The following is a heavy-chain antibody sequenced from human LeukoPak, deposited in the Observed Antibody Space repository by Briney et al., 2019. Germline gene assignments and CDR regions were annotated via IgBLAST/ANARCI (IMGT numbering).Heavy chain of an antibody. V-gene: IGHV1-69*01. Sequence: GASVKVPCKASGGTFSSYAISWVRQAPGQGLEWMGGIIPIFGTANYAQKFQGRVMITADESTSTAYMELSSLRSEDTAVYYCARGDYVWGSYRPSYFDYWGQGTLVTVSS. CDR1: GGTFSSYA. CDR2: IIPIFGTA. J-gene: IGHJ4*02. D-gene: IGHD3-16*02. CDR3: ARGDYVWGSYRPSYFDY.